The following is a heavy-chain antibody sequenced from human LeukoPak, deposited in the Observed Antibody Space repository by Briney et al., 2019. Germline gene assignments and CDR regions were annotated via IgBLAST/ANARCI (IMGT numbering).Heavy chain of an antibody. D-gene: IGHD6-13*01. V-gene: IGHV3-7*01. CDR3: ARDRPYRSSYWSGESSYYYGLDV. CDR2: IKQDGSEK. Sequence: GGSLRLSCAASGFTFSSYWMSWVRQAPGKGLEWVANIKQDGSEKYHVDSVKGRFTISKDNAKNSLYLQMNSLRAEDTAVYYCARDRPYRSSYWSGESSYYYGLDVWGQGTTVTVSS. J-gene: IGHJ6*02. CDR1: GFTFSSYW.